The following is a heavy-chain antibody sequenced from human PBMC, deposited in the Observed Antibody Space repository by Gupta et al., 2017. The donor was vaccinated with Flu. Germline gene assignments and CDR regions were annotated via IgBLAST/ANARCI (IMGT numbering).Heavy chain of an antibody. CDR2: IYSSGST. CDR1: GGSISSYY. CDR3: ARAGGYQTQYFQL. J-gene: IGHJ1*01. D-gene: IGHD1-26*01. V-gene: IGHV4-59*01. Sequence: QVQLQESGPGLVKPSETLALTCTVSGGSISSYYWSWIRQPPGKGLEWIGYIYSSGSTNYNPSLKSRVTISVDTSKNHFSLKLSSVTAADTAVYFCARAGGYQTQYFQLWGQGTLVTVSS.